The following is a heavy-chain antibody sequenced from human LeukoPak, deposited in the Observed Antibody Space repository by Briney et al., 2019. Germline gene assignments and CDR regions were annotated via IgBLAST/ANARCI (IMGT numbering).Heavy chain of an antibody. CDR1: GYTFTSYG. V-gene: IGHV1-69*04. J-gene: IGHJ4*02. D-gene: IGHD3-10*01. CDR2: IIPILGIA. Sequence: SVKVSCKASGYTFTSYGISWVRQAPGQGLECMGRIIPILGIANYAQKFQGRVTITADKSTSTAYMELSSLRSEDTAVYYCARSKYGSGFIAPKELDYWGQGTLVTVSS. CDR3: ARSKYGSGFIAPKELDY.